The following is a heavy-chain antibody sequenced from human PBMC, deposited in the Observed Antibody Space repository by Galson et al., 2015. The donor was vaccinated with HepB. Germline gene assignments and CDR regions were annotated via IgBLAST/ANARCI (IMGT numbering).Heavy chain of an antibody. CDR3: AFRVGPEMATMRTKTNGAFDI. CDR1: GYTFTGYY. J-gene: IGHJ3*02. D-gene: IGHD5-24*01. Sequence: SVKVSCKASGYTFTGYYMHWVRQAPGQGLEWMGWINPNSGGTNYAQKFQGRVTMTRDTSISTAYMELSRLRSDDTAVYYCAFRVGPEMATMRTKTNGAFDIWGQGTMVTVSS. V-gene: IGHV1-2*02. CDR2: INPNSGGT.